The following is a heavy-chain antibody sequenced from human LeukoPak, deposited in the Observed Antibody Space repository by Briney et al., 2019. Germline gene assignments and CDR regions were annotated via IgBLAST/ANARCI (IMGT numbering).Heavy chain of an antibody. J-gene: IGHJ4*02. CDR2: INQDGGEK. Sequence: GGSLRLSCAASGFTFSGYAMSWVRQAPGKGLEWVASINQDGGEKYSLDSVKGRFTISRDNTKSSLYLQMNSLRAEDTAMYYCARYRHLYYWGQGTLVTVSS. D-gene: IGHD3-16*01. V-gene: IGHV3-7*01. CDR3: ARYRHLYY. CDR1: GFTFSGYA.